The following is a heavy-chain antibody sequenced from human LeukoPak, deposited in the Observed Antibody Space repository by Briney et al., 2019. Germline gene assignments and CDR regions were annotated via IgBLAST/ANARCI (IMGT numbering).Heavy chain of an antibody. Sequence: GASVKVSCKASGYTFTSYAMNWVRQAPGQGLGWMGWINTNTGNPTYAQGFTGRFVFSLDTSVSTAYLRISSLKAEDTAVYYCARGGDYDILTGYLIWGQGTLVTVSS. D-gene: IGHD3-9*01. CDR1: GYTFTSYA. J-gene: IGHJ4*02. V-gene: IGHV7-4-1*02. CDR2: INTNTGNP. CDR3: ARGGDYDILTGYLI.